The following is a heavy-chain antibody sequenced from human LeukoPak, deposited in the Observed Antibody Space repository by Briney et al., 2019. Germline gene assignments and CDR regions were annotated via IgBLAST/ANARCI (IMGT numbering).Heavy chain of an antibody. Sequence: TGGSLRLSCAASGFIFTSYSMNWVRPAPGKGLEWVSSISSGTSYIYYVDSVKGRFTISRDNAKNLLYLQMNSLRAEDTAVYYCARGDTVFDYWGQGTLVTVSS. J-gene: IGHJ4*02. V-gene: IGHV3-21*01. CDR3: ARGDTVFDY. D-gene: IGHD3-16*01. CDR2: ISSGTSYI. CDR1: GFIFTSYS.